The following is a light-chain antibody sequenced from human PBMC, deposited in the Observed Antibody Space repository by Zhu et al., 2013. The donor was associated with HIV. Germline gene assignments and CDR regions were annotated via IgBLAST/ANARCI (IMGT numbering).Light chain of an antibody. Sequence: EILLTQSPGTLSVSPGDTATLSCKTSQRISNNLSWYQQRPGQPPRLIMSAVSGRASGVPDRFVGSGSGTDFTLTISSLEPEDFAVYYCQQRSNWPPLTFGGGTKVEIK. J-gene: IGKJ4*01. V-gene: IGKV3-11*01. CDR2: AVS. CDR3: QQRSNWPPLT. CDR1: QRISNN.